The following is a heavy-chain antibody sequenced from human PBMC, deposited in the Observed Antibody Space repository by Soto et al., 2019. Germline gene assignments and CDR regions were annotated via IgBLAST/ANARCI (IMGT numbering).Heavy chain of an antibody. Sequence: ASVKVSCKASGYTFTSYGFSWVRQAPGQGLEWMGWISAYNGNTNYAQKLQGRVTMTTDTSTSTAYMELRSLRSDDTAVYYCSRDKFRYGDYSDYYYYGMDVWGQGTTVTVSS. D-gene: IGHD4-17*01. CDR1: GYTFTSYG. J-gene: IGHJ6*02. V-gene: IGHV1-18*01. CDR3: SRDKFRYGDYSDYYYYGMDV. CDR2: ISAYNGNT.